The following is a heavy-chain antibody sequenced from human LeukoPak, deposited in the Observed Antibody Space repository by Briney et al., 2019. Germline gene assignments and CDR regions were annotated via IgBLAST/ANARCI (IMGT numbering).Heavy chain of an antibody. Sequence: VASVKVSCKASGYTFTNFDINWVRQATGQGLEWMGWMNPNTGNAGYAQKFQDRLTITWDASINTAYMDLSSLRSEDTAVYYCARVGYSNSYDYWGQGTLVTVSS. CDR1: GYTFTNFD. V-gene: IGHV1-8*03. J-gene: IGHJ4*02. D-gene: IGHD1-26*01. CDR2: MNPNTGNA. CDR3: ARVGYSNSYDY.